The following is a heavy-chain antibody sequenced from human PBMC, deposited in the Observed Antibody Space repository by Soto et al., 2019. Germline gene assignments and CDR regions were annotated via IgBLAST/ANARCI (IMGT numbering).Heavy chain of an antibody. CDR3: AKASRGLPWFGELFDNFDY. CDR2: ISGSGGST. Sequence: GGSLRLSCAASGFTFSSYAMSWVRQAPGKGLEWVSAISGSGGSTYYADSVKGRFTISRDNSKNTLYLQMNSLRAEDTAVYYCAKASRGLPWFGELFDNFDYWGQGTLVTVSS. D-gene: IGHD3-10*01. V-gene: IGHV3-23*01. J-gene: IGHJ4*02. CDR1: GFTFSSYA.